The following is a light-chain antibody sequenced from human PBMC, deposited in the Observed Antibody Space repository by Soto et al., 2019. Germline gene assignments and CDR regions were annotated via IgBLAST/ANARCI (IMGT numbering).Light chain of an antibody. CDR2: GAS. V-gene: IGKV3-15*01. CDR1: QTVGTN. Sequence: EVVLTQSPATLSVSPGERATLSCRASQTVGTNLAWYQQRPGQTPRLLIYGASTRATGIPARFSGSGSGSEFTLTISSLQSDDFAVYYCQQYNKWPLFTFGPGTRVLNK. CDR3: QQYNKWPLFT. J-gene: IGKJ3*01.